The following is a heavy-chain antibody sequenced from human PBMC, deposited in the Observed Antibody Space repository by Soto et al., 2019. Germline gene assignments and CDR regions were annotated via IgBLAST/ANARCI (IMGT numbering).Heavy chain of an antibody. D-gene: IGHD5-12*01. CDR3: ARLGDGYNGPEPYFDY. Sequence: PGESLKISCKGSGYSFNSYWISWVRQMPGKGLEWMGRIDPSDSYINYNPSFQGHVTISADKSISTAYLQWSSLKASDTAMYYCARLGDGYNGPEPYFDYWGQGTLVTVSS. CDR2: IDPSDSYI. CDR1: GYSFNSYW. V-gene: IGHV5-10-1*01. J-gene: IGHJ4*02.